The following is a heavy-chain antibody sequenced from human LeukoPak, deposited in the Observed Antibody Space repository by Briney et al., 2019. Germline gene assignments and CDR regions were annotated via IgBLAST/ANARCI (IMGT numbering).Heavy chain of an antibody. J-gene: IGHJ4*02. Sequence: GGSLRLSCAASGFTFSSYEMNWVRQAPGKGLEWVSYISSSGSTIYYADSVKGRFTISRDNAKNSLYLQINSLRAEDTAVYYCARDGSVADYWGQGTLVTVSS. CDR1: GFTFSSYE. CDR2: ISSSGSTI. V-gene: IGHV3-48*03. CDR3: ARDGSVADY.